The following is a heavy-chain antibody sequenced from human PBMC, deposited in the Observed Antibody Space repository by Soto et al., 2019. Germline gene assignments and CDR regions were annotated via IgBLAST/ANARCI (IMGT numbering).Heavy chain of an antibody. V-gene: IGHV4-39*01. Sequence: QLQLQESGPGRVKPSETLSLTCTVSGGSISGSSYYWGWIRQPPGKGLEWIGNIYYSGSTYYNPSLKSRVTISVDTSKNQFSLKLSSVTAADTAVYYCMLGSGWKDFDYWGQGTLVTVSS. CDR2: IYYSGST. D-gene: IGHD3-22*01. CDR3: MLGSGWKDFDY. J-gene: IGHJ4*02. CDR1: GGSISGSSYY.